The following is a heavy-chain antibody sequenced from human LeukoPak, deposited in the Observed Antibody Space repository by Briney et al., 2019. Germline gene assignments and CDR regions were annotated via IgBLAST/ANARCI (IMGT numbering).Heavy chain of an antibody. Sequence: ASVKVSCKASGYTFTGYYMHWVLQAPGQGLEWMGWINPNSGGTNYAQKFQGRVTMTRDTSISTAYMELSRLRSDYTAVYYCAGESHLLTGLSYRPLAYWGQGTLVTVSS. D-gene: IGHD3-9*01. CDR2: INPNSGGT. CDR1: GYTFTGYY. V-gene: IGHV1-2*02. CDR3: AGESHLLTGLSYRPLAY. J-gene: IGHJ4*02.